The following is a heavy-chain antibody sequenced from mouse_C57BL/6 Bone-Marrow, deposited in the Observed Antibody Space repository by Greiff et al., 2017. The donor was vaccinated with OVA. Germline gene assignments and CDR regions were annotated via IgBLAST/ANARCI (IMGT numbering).Heavy chain of an antibody. J-gene: IGHJ2*01. V-gene: IGHV5-4*01. CDR2: ISDGGSYS. Sequence: DVQLQASWGGLVKPGGSLKLSCAASGFTFSSYAMSWVRQTPEKRLEWVASISDGGSYSYYPDNVKGRFTISRDNAKNNLYLQMSHLKADDTDMYYCARDDYGSSYGFDYWGQGTTLTVSS. CDR3: ARDDYGSSYGFDY. D-gene: IGHD1-1*01. CDR1: GFTFSSYA.